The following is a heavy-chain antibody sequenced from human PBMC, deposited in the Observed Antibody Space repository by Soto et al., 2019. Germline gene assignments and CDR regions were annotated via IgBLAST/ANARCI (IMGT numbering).Heavy chain of an antibody. Sequence: ASVKVSCKASGYTFTSYGISWVRQAPGQGLEWMGWISAYNGNTNSAQKLQGRVTITTDTSPSTAYMELVSLRSDDTAVYYCARLPYDFWSGYPVPQFIFDYWGQGTLVTVSS. J-gene: IGHJ4*02. CDR3: ARLPYDFWSGYPVPQFIFDY. V-gene: IGHV1-18*01. D-gene: IGHD3-3*01. CDR1: GYTFTSYG. CDR2: ISAYNGNT.